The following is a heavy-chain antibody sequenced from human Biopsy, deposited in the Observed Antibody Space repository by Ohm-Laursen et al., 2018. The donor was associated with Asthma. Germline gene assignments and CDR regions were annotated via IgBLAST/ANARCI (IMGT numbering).Heavy chain of an antibody. J-gene: IGHJ4*02. CDR1: GGTFNTYV. V-gene: IGHV1-69*13. Sequence: SVKVSCKSLGGTFNTYVIGWVRQAPGQGLGWMGWINSVFGTTTYPQKFQGRVTITADDSTSTVYMELSSLRSEDTAVYYCARKAGSCISRTCYSLDFWGQGTLVTVSS. CDR3: ARKAGSCISRTCYSLDF. CDR2: INSVFGTT. D-gene: IGHD2-2*01.